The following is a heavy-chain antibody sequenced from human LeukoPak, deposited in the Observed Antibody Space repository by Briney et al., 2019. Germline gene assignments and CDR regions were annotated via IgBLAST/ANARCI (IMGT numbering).Heavy chain of an antibody. V-gene: IGHV4-4*07. CDR2: IYTSGST. Sequence: KPSETLSLTCTVSGGSISSFYWSWIRQPAGKGLEWIGRIYTSGSTNYNPSLKSRVTMSVDTSKNQFSLKLNSVTAADTAVYYCARGYSYGPGDVFDIWGQGTMVTVSS. D-gene: IGHD5-18*01. J-gene: IGHJ3*02. CDR1: GGSISSFY. CDR3: ARGYSYGPGDVFDI.